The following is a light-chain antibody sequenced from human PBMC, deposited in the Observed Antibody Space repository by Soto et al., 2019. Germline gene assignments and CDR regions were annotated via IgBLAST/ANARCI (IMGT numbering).Light chain of an antibody. V-gene: IGKV1-39*01. J-gene: IGKJ2*02. Sequence: DIQMTQSPSSLSASVGDRVTITCRASQSISSYLNWYQQKPGKAPKLLIYAASSLQSGVPSRFSGSGSGTDFTLSISSMQSADLATYYCQQSYRTPSTFGQGTKLEIK. CDR1: QSISSY. CDR2: AAS. CDR3: QQSYRTPST.